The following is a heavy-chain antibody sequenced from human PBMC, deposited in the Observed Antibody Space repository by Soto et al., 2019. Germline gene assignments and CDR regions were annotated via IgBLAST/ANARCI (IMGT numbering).Heavy chain of an antibody. J-gene: IGHJ4*02. V-gene: IGHV2-5*01. CDR1: GFSLSTSGVG. CDR2: ISWYDDK. D-gene: IGHD3-10*01. CDR3: AHPRVGSGFGKWYYIDY. Sequence: QITLKESGPTLVKPTQTLTLTCTFSGFSLSTSGVGVGWIRQPPGKALEWLALISWYDDKRYSPSLKSRLTNTKDTSKNQVVPTMTNMDPVDTATYYCAHPRVGSGFGKWYYIDYWGQGTLVTVSS.